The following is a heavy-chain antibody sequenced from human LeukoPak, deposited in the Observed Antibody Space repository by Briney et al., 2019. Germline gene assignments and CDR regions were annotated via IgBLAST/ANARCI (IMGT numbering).Heavy chain of an antibody. CDR2: INPNSGGT. CDR1: GYTFTGYY. Sequence: ASVKVSCKASGYTFTGYYMHWVRQAPGQGLEWMGWINPNSGGTNYAQKFQGRVTMTRDTSISTAYMELSRLRSDDTGVYYCARMLGMVRGVFAYWGQGTLVTVSS. J-gene: IGHJ4*02. V-gene: IGHV1-2*02. D-gene: IGHD3-10*01. CDR3: ARMLGMVRGVFAY.